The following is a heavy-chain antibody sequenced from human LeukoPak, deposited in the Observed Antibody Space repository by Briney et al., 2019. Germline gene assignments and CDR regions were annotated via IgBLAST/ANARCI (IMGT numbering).Heavy chain of an antibody. Sequence: PSETLSLTCTVSGDSIKSSSYYWAWVRQPPGKGLEWIASIYYSGTTYYNPSLKSRVTISLDTSRNQHSLKLSSVTAADTAVYYCARDRLGANWFDPWGQGTLVTVSS. CDR2: IYYSGTT. CDR1: GDSIKSSSYY. D-gene: IGHD3-16*01. CDR3: ARDRLGANWFDP. J-gene: IGHJ5*02. V-gene: IGHV4-39*07.